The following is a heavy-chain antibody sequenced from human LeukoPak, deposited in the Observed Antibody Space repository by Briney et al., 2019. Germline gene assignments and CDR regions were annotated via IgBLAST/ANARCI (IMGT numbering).Heavy chain of an antibody. CDR1: GYTFTSYY. CDR3: SRELERRSAIFDY. J-gene: IGHJ4*02. Sequence: ASVKVSCKASGYTFTSYYMHWMRQAPGQGLEWMGIINPNDGSTSYAQKVQGRVTMTRDTSTSTVYMELSSLSFEDTATYYCSRELERRSAIFDYWGQGTLVTVSS. CDR2: INPNDGST. D-gene: IGHD1-1*01. V-gene: IGHV1-46*01.